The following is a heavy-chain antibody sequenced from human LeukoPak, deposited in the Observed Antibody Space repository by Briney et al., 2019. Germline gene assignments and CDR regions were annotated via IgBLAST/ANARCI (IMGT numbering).Heavy chain of an antibody. CDR1: GFTFSNAW. J-gene: IGHJ4*02. CDR2: IKSKTDGGTT. Sequence: PGGSLRLSCAASGFTFSNAWMSWVRQAPGKGLEWVCRIKSKTDGGTTDYAAPVKGRFTISRDDSKNTLYLQMHSLKTEDTAVYYCITDRPTYYYDSSGYYFDYWGQGTLVTVSS. CDR3: ITDRPTYYYDSSGYYFDY. D-gene: IGHD3-22*01. V-gene: IGHV3-15*01.